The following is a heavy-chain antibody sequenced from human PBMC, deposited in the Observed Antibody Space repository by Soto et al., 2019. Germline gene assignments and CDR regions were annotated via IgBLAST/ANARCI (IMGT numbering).Heavy chain of an antibody. CDR2: ISGHLGCT. CDR3: AKARGMALRREYYNAVDV. V-gene: IGHV3-23*01. Sequence: GGSLRLSCSASGFTFSSHAMSWVRQAPGKGLEWVSLISGHLGCTCYADSGKGRFTISGVNSKITLYLQMNSLRADDRGVYVSAKARGMALRREYYNAVDVWGEGSAVT. CDR1: GFTFSSHA. J-gene: IGHJ6*02. D-gene: IGHD6-6*01.